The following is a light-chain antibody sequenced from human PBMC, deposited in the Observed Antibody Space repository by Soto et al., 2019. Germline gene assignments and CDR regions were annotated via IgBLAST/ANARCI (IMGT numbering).Light chain of an antibody. J-gene: IGKJ1*01. CDR1: QSISID. V-gene: IGKV3-11*01. Sequence: EIVLTQSPVTLSLSPGEGATLSCKASQSISIDLAWYQQKPGQVPRLLIYDASSRATGIPGRFTGSGSGTDFTRTISSLEPEDFAVYYCQQRGNWPRTWAFGQGTKVEV. CDR2: DAS. CDR3: QQRGNWPRTWA.